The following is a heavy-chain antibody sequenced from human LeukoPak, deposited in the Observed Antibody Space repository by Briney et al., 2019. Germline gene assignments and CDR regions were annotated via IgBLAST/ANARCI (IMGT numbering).Heavy chain of an antibody. V-gene: IGHV4-59*01. D-gene: IGHD3-10*01. CDR1: GGSISSYY. CDR3: ARYRNYYGSGSYYSRFDY. CDR2: IYYSGST. Sequence: PSETLSLTCTVSGGSISSYYWSWIRQPPGKGLECIGYIYYSGSTNYNPSLKSRVTISIDTSKNQFSLKLSSVTAADTAVYYCARYRNYYGSGSYYSRFDYWGQGTLVTVSS. J-gene: IGHJ4*02.